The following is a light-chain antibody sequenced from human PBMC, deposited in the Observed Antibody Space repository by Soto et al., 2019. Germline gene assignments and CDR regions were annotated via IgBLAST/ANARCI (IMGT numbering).Light chain of an antibody. Sequence: IVMTQSPATLSMSPGERATLSCRASQSLNRDLAWYQQKPGQSPRLLIFGASIRANGIPARFSGSGSGTEFTLTIGSLQSEDCALYYCQQYNNWPGTFGQGTKVEI. CDR2: GAS. V-gene: IGKV3-15*01. CDR1: QSLNRD. CDR3: QQYNNWPGT. J-gene: IGKJ1*01.